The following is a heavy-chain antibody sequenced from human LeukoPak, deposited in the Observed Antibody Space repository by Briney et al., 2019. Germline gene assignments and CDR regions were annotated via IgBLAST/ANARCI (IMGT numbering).Heavy chain of an antibody. CDR3: ARRAGAYSHPYDY. J-gene: IGHJ4*02. Sequence: SGGSLRLSCAVSGFTFSDAWMTWVRQAPGKGLEWVSVIYSGGSTYYADSVKGRFTISRDNSKNTLYLQMNSLRAEDTAVYYCARRAGAYSHPYDYWGQGTLVTVSS. CDR1: GFTFSDAW. D-gene: IGHD4/OR15-4a*01. V-gene: IGHV3-66*04. CDR2: IYSGGST.